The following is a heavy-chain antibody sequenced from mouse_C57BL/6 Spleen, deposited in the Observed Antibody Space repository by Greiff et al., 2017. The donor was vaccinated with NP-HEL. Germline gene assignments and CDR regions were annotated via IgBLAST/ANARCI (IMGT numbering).Heavy chain of an antibody. CDR3: ARYGPLIYYGYYFDY. D-gene: IGHD2-2*01. CDR2: IRNKANGYTT. J-gene: IGHJ2*01. CDR1: GFTFTDYY. V-gene: IGHV7-3*01. Sequence: DVQLVESGGGLVQPGGSLSLSCAASGFTFTDYYMSWVRQPPGKALEWLGFIRNKANGYTTEYSASVKGRFTSSRDNSQSILYLQMNALRAEDSATYYCARYGPLIYYGYYFDYWGQGTTLTVSS.